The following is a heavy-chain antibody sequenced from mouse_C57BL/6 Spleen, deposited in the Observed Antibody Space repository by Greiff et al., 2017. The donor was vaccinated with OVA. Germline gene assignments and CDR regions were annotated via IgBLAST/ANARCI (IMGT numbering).Heavy chain of an antibody. CDR1: GYTFTSYW. Sequence: QVQLQQPGAELVKPGASVKLSCKASGYTFTSYWMHWVKQRPGQGLEWIGMIHPNSGSTNYNEKFKSKATLTVDKSSSTAYMQLSSLTSKDSAVCCCARKADYWGQGTLVTVSA. CDR2: IHPNSGST. J-gene: IGHJ3*01. CDR3: ARKADY. V-gene: IGHV1-64*01.